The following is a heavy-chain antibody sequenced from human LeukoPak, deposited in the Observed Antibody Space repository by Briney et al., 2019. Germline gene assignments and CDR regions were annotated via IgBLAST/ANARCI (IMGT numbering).Heavy chain of an antibody. V-gene: IGHV3-7*01. CDR3: AREKEGYCSRTSCYLDYYYYYMDV. CDR2: IKQDGSEK. CDR1: GFTFSTYW. J-gene: IGHJ6*03. D-gene: IGHD2-2*01. Sequence: GSLRLSCVGSGFTFSTYWMTWVRQAPGKGLEWVANIKQDGSEKYYVDSVKGRFTISRDNAKNSLYLQMNSLRAEDTAVYYCAREKEGYCSRTSCYLDYYYYYMDVWGKGTTVTISS.